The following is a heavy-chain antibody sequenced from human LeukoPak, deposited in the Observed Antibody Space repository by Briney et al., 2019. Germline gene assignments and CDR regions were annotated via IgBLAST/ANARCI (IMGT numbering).Heavy chain of an antibody. CDR3: TRDSSYYDSIGVYYYYMDV. J-gene: IGHJ6*03. CDR2: ISSDGRNK. CDR1: GFTFRNYV. Sequence: GGSLRLSCAASGFTFRNYVIHWVRQAPGKGLEWVVVISSDGRNKYYADSVKGRFTISRDNSKNTLYLQMNSLRAEDTAVYYCTRDSSYYDSIGVYYYYMDVWGKGTTVTISS. D-gene: IGHD3-22*01. V-gene: IGHV3-30*03.